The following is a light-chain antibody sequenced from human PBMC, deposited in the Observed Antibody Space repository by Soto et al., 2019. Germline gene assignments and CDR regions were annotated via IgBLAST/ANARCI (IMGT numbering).Light chain of an antibody. CDR1: QSISSY. CDR3: QHIYSTLLT. V-gene: IGKV1-39*01. J-gene: IGKJ4*01. Sequence: DIQMTQSPSSLSASVGDRVTITCRASQSISSYLNSYQQKPGKAPKLLIYAASSLQSVVPSRFSGSGSGTDFTLTISSLQAEDFATYYCQHIYSTLLTFGGGNKVEIK. CDR2: AAS.